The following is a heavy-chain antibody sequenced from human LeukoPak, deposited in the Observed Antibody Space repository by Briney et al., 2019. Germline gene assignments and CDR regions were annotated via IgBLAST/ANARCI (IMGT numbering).Heavy chain of an antibody. D-gene: IGHD6-6*01. CDR2: INPNSGGT. J-gene: IGHJ4*02. Sequence: ASVKVSCKASGYTFTGYYMHWVRQAPGQGLEWMGRINPNSGGTNYAQKFQGRVTMTRDTSISTAYMELSRLRSDDTAVYYCARESSIAARPASHLGYWGQGTLVTVSS. CDR1: GYTFTGYY. CDR3: ARESSIAARPASHLGY. V-gene: IGHV1-2*06.